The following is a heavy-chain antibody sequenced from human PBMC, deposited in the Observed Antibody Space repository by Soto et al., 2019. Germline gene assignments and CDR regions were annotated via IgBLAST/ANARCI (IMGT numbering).Heavy chain of an antibody. Sequence: EVQLVESGGDLVQPGGALRLSCAASGFNFGGYWMTWVRQAPGKGLEWVANINQDGSKKSYLDSVRGRFTVSRDNAKNSVFLQRNSPRVEDSALYYCARDVSPVSSGSWFDACALWGPGTRVTVSS. D-gene: IGHD6-25*01. V-gene: IGHV3-7*05. CDR3: ARDVSPVSSGSWFDACAL. CDR1: GFNFGGYW. J-gene: IGHJ3*01. CDR2: INQDGSKK.